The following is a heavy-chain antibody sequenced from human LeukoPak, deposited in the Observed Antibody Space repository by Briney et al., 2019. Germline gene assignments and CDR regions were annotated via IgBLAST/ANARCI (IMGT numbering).Heavy chain of an antibody. Sequence: GGSLRLSCAASGFTFDDYAMHWVRQAPGKGLEWVSGISWNSGSIGYVDSVKGRFTISRDNAKNSLYLQMNSLRAEDMALYYCAKARQVGATYDAFDIWGQGTMVTVSS. V-gene: IGHV3-9*03. J-gene: IGHJ3*02. CDR2: ISWNSGSI. CDR3: AKARQVGATYDAFDI. CDR1: GFTFDDYA. D-gene: IGHD1-26*01.